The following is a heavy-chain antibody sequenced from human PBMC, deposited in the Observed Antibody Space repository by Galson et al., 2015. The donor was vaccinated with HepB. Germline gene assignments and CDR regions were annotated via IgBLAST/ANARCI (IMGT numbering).Heavy chain of an antibody. CDR3: ARLVTTVTTWFGY. CDR2: IYYSGST. CDR1: GGSISSSSYY. J-gene: IGHJ4*02. D-gene: IGHD4-17*01. Sequence: SETLSLTCTVSGGSISSSSYYWGWIRQPPGKGLEWFGSIYYSGSTYYNPPLKCRVTITVDTSKNQFSQKLSSVTAADTAVYYCARLVTTVTTWFGYWGQGTLVTVSS. V-gene: IGHV4-39*01.